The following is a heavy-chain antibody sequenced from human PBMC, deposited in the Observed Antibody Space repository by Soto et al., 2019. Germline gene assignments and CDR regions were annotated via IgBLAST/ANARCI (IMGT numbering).Heavy chain of an antibody. CDR2: INSDGSST. CDR1: GFTFSSYW. J-gene: IGHJ6*02. V-gene: IGHV3-74*01. Sequence: EVQLVESGGGLVQPGGSLRLSCAASGFTFSSYWMHWVRQAPGKGLVWVSRINSDGSSTSYADSVKGRFTISRDNAKNTLYLQLNSLRADDTAVYYCARQLRNGWYYYYYGMDVWGQGTTVTVSS. D-gene: IGHD6-19*01. CDR3: ARQLRNGWYYYYYGMDV.